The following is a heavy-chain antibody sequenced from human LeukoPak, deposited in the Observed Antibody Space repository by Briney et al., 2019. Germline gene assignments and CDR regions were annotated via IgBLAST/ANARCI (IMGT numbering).Heavy chain of an antibody. D-gene: IGHD3-16*02. CDR2: INHSGST. V-gene: IGHV4-34*01. CDR3: ARDRRDYVWGSYRPNDY. J-gene: IGHJ4*02. CDR1: GGSFSGYY. Sequence: PSETLSLTCAVYGGSFSGYYWSWIRQPPGKGLEWIGEINHSGSTNYNPSLKSRVTISVDTSKNRFSLKLSSVTAADTAVYYCARDRRDYVWGSYRPNDYWGQGTLVTVSS.